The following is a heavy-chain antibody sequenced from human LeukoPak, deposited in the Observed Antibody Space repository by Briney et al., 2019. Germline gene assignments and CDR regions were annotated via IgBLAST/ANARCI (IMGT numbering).Heavy chain of an antibody. CDR2: ISSSSSYI. J-gene: IGHJ3*02. D-gene: IGHD3-3*01. Sequence: GGSLRLSCAASGFTFSSYSMNWVRQAPGKGLEWVSSISSSSSYIYYADSVKGRFTISRDNAKNSLYLQMNSLRAEDTAVYYCARTLEWLSYRPNAFDIWGQGTMVTVSS. CDR3: ARTLEWLSYRPNAFDI. V-gene: IGHV3-21*01. CDR1: GFTFSSYS.